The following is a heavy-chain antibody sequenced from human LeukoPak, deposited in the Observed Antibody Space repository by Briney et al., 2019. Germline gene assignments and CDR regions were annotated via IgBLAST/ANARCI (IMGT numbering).Heavy chain of an antibody. D-gene: IGHD3-10*01. J-gene: IGHJ4*02. CDR2: INPNSGGT. CDR3: ARGAYGSYFGY. Sequence: GASVKVSCKASGYTFTIYAMNWVRQAPGQGLEWMGWINPNSGGTNYAQKFQGRVTMTRDTSISTAYMELSRLRSDDTAVYYCARGAYGSYFGYWGQGTLVTVSS. CDR1: GYTFTIYA. V-gene: IGHV1-2*02.